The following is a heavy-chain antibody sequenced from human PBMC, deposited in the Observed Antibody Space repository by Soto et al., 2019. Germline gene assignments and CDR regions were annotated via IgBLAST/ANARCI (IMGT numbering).Heavy chain of an antibody. Sequence: QVPLVQSGAEVKKPGASVKVSCKASGYTFTSYAMHWVRQAPGQRLEWMGWINAGNGNTKYSQKFQGRVTITRDTSASTAYMELSSLTSEDTAVYYCARVTAAYYYYGMDVWGQGTTVTVSS. CDR2: INAGNGNT. CDR1: GYTFTSYA. D-gene: IGHD2-2*01. V-gene: IGHV1-3*01. J-gene: IGHJ6*02. CDR3: ARVTAAYYYYGMDV.